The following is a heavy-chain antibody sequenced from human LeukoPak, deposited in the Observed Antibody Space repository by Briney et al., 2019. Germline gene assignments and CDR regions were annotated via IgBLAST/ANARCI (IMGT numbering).Heavy chain of an antibody. J-gene: IGHJ4*02. CDR2: ISGSGGST. D-gene: IGHD6-6*01. Sequence: PGGSLRLSCAASGFTFSSYAMSWVRQAPGKGLEWVSAISGSGGSTYYADSVKGRFTISRDNSKNTLYLQMNSLRAEDTAVYYCAKWEGGIAARVGGGFDYWGQGTLVTVSS. CDR1: GFTFSSYA. V-gene: IGHV3-23*01. CDR3: AKWEGGIAARVGGGFDY.